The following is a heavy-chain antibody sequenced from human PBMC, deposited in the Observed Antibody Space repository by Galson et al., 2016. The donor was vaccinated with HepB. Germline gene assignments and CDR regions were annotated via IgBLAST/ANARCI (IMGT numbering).Heavy chain of an antibody. V-gene: IGHV3-11*01. Sequence: SLRLSCAASGFTFSYYYMSWIRQAPGKGLEWVSYISGDGRTINYADSVKGRFTISRDNAENSLYPHMNSLTGEDTAVYYCARMFPLYSSGWYVRGDGWFDSWGQGTLVTVSS. CDR1: GFTFSYYY. CDR3: ARMFPLYSSGWYVRGDGWFDS. J-gene: IGHJ5*01. CDR2: ISGDGRTI. D-gene: IGHD6-19*01.